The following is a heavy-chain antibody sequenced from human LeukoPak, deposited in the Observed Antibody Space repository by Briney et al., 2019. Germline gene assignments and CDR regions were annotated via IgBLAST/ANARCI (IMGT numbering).Heavy chain of an antibody. D-gene: IGHD5-18*01. V-gene: IGHV3-49*04. CDR3: TRDGIQLWFPFDY. CDR1: GFTFGDYA. Sequence: GGSLRLSCTASGFTFGDYAMSWVRQAPGKGLEWVGFIRSKAYGGTTEYAASVKGRFTISRDDSKSIAYLQMNSLKTEDTAVYYCTRDGIQLWFPFDYWGQGTPVTVSS. J-gene: IGHJ4*02. CDR2: IRSKAYGGTT.